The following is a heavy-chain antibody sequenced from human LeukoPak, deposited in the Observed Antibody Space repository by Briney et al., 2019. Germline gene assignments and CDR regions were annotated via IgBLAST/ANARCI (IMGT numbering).Heavy chain of an antibody. V-gene: IGHV3-21*01. J-gene: IGHJ4*02. CDR2: ISSSSSHI. CDR1: GFTFSSYS. CDR3: ARDAAAAGEFDY. Sequence: PGESLRLSCAVSGFTFSSYSMNWVRQAPGKGLEWVSPISSSSSHIYYADSVKGRFTISRDKAKNSLYLQMNSLRAEDTAVYYCARDAAAAGEFDYWGQGTLVTVSS. D-gene: IGHD6-13*01.